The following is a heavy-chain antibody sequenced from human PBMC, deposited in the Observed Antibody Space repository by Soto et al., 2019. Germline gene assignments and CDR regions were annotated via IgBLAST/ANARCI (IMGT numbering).Heavy chain of an antibody. V-gene: IGHV3-9*01. J-gene: IGHJ6*02. D-gene: IGHD6-13*01. CDR2: IFWVGGGT. Sequence: EVQVVESGGGLVQPGGSLTLSCVVSGSTIDDYAIHWVRQVPGKGLEWVSGIFWVGGGTGYADSVKGRFTISRDRAKNSLYLQMNSLRAEDTAVYYCARGPSSSNRYYYYYGMDVWGQGTTVTVSS. CDR3: ARGPSSSNRYYYYYGMDV. CDR1: GSTIDDYA.